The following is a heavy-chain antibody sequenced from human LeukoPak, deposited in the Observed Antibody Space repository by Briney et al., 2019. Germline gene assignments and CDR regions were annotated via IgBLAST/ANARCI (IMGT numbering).Heavy chain of an antibody. V-gene: IGHV4-34*01. Sequence: KPSETLSLTCAVYGGSFSGYYWSWIRQPPGKGLEWIGEINHSGSTNYNPSLKSRVTISVDTSKNQFSLKLSSVTAADTAMYYCARGEYYYDGSGYAFDIWGQGTMVTVSS. CDR2: INHSGST. D-gene: IGHD3-22*01. CDR1: GGSFSGYY. CDR3: ARGEYYYDGSGYAFDI. J-gene: IGHJ3*02.